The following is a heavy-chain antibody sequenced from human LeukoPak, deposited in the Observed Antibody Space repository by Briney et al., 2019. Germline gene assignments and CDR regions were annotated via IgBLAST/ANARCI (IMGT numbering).Heavy chain of an antibody. CDR1: GGSISSYY. D-gene: IGHD1-26*01. V-gene: IGHV4-59*08. J-gene: IGHJ6*02. Sequence: PSETLSLTCTVSGGSISSYYWSWIRQPPGKGLEWIGYIYYSGSTNYNPSLKSRVTISVDTSKNQFSLKLSSVTAADTAVYYCARHASGPLGYYYGMDVWGQGTTVTVSS. CDR2: IYYSGST. CDR3: ARHASGPLGYYYGMDV.